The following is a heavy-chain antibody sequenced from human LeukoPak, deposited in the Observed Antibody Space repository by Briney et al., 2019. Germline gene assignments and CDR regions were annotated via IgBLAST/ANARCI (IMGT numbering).Heavy chain of an antibody. CDR2: IKQDGSEK. J-gene: IGHJ5*01. V-gene: IGHV3-7*01. Sequence: GSLRLSCAASGIILSSYWMSWVRQAPGKGLEWVANIKQDGSEKWYVDSVKGRFTISRDNAKNSLYLQMNSLRVEDTAVYYCAREFRSGYNSRWFDYWGQGTLVTVSS. CDR3: AREFRSGYNSRWFDY. D-gene: IGHD6-19*01. CDR1: GIILSSYW.